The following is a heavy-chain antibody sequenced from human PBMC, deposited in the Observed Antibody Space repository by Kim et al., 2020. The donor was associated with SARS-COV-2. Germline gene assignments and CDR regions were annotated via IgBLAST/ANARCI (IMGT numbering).Heavy chain of an antibody. CDR2: IGNHGSPM. Sequence: GGSLRLSCVASGFDLWEFGMHWVRQAPGKGLEWVAFIGNHGSPMYYGESVKGRFIISRDNSQNTVYLQMNSLRVEDTALYFCARRMYWQLYNWFEPWGQG. D-gene: IGHD2-8*02. J-gene: IGHJ5*02. CDR1: GFDLWEFG. V-gene: IGHV3-33*01. CDR3: ARRMYWQLYNWFEP.